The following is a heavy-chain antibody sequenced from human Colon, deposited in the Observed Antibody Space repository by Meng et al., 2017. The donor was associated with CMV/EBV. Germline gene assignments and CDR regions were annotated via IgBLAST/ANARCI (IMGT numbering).Heavy chain of an antibody. CDR3: ARGRFCSSSSCSYFYYYGMDV. CDR2: IKQDGSET. Sequence: GGSLRLSCEASGFTFSDYWTTWVRQAPGKGLEWVATIKQDGSETFYVDSVKGRFTTSRDNAQTALYLQMNSLRAEDTAMYYCARGRFCSSSSCSYFYYYGMDVWGQGTTVTVSS. CDR1: GFTFSDYW. V-gene: IGHV3-7*01. J-gene: IGHJ6*02. D-gene: IGHD2-2*01.